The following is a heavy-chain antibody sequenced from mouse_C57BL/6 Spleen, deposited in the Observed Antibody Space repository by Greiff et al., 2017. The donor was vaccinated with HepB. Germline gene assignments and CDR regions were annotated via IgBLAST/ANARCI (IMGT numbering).Heavy chain of an antibody. CDR1: GYTFTSYG. V-gene: IGHV1-81*01. CDR3: ARRDSYYGSKHWYFDV. Sequence: QVQLQQSGAELARPGASVKLSCKASGYTFTSYGISWVKQRTGQGLEWIGEIYPRSGNTYYNEKFKGKATLTADKSSSTAYMELRSLKSEDSAVYFCARRDSYYGSKHWYFDVWGTGTTVTVSS. D-gene: IGHD1-1*01. J-gene: IGHJ1*03. CDR2: IYPRSGNT.